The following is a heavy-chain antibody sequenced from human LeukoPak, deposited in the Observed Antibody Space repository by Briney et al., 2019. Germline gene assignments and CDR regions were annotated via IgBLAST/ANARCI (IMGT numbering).Heavy chain of an antibody. CDR3: VRVDMGATSRDAFDI. D-gene: IGHD1-26*01. Sequence: SGTLSLACAVSGGSISSSNWWSWVRQPPGKGLEWIGEIYHSGSTNYNPSLKSRVTISVDKSKNQFSLKLSSVTAADTAVYYCVRVDMGATSRDAFDIWGQGTMVTVSS. CDR2: IYHSGST. V-gene: IGHV4-4*02. J-gene: IGHJ3*02. CDR1: GGSISSSNW.